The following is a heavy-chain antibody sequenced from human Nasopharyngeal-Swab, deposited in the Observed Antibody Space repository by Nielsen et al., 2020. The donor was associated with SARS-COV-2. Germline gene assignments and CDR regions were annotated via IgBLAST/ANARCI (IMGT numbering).Heavy chain of an antibody. V-gene: IGHV3-30-3*01. D-gene: IGHD5-18*01. J-gene: IGHJ4*02. CDR1: GFTFSSYA. CDR2: ISYDGSNK. CDR3: AKEGLLRGYSYGYLGDY. Sequence: GGSLRLSCAASGFTFSSYAMHWVRQAPGKGLEWVAVISYDGSNKYYADSVKGRFTISRDNSKNTLYLQMNSLRAEDTAVYYCAKEGLLRGYSYGYLGDYWGQGTLVTVSS.